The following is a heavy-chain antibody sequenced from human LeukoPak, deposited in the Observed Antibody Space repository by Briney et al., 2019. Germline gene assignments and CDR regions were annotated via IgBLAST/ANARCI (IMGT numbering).Heavy chain of an antibody. CDR3: ARGGCSSTSCYSFDY. D-gene: IGHD2-2*01. V-gene: IGHV4-34*01. Sequence: KPSETLSLTCAVYGGSLSGYYWSWIRQPPGKGLEWIGEINHSGSTNYNPSLKSRVTISVDTSKNQFSLKLSSVTAADTAVYYCARGGCSSTSCYSFDYWGQGTLVTVSS. J-gene: IGHJ4*02. CDR2: INHSGST. CDR1: GGSLSGYY.